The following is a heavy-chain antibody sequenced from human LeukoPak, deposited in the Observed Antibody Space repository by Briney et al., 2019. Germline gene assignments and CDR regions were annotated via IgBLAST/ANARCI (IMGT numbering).Heavy chain of an antibody. CDR3: AKDGVDYSNRGDAFDI. V-gene: IGHV3-23*01. CDR1: GFTFSSYA. D-gene: IGHD4-11*01. Sequence: GGSLRLSCAASGFTFSSYAMSWVRQAPGKGLEWVSAISGSGGSTYYADSVKGRFTISRDNSKNTLYLQMNSLRAEDTAVYYCAKDGVDYSNRGDAFDIWGQGTMVTVSS. J-gene: IGHJ3*02. CDR2: ISGSGGST.